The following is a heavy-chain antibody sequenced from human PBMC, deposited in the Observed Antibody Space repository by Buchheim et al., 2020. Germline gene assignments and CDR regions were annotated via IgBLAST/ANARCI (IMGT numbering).Heavy chain of an antibody. D-gene: IGHD6-13*01. J-gene: IGHJ4*02. Sequence: QGQLQQWGAGLLKSSETLSLTCAVYGGSFSGYYWSWIRQPPGKGLEWIGEINHSGSTNYNPSLKSRVTISVDTSKNQCFLKLSSVTAADTAVYYCARGAPIDSSSGMLNFDYWGQRTL. CDR2: INHSGST. V-gene: IGHV4-34*01. CDR3: ARGAPIDSSSGMLNFDY. CDR1: GGSFSGYY.